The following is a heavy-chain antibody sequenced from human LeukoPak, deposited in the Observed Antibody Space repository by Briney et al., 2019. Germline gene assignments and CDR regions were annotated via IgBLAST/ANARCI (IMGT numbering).Heavy chain of an antibody. J-gene: IGHJ4*02. CDR3: AGLFLGRGDYEIDY. CDR1: GYTFTGYY. CDR2: INPNSGGT. Sequence: ASVKVSCKASGYTFTGYYMHWVRQAPGQGLEWMGRINPNSGGTNYAQKFQGRVTMTEDTSTDTAYMELSSLRSEDTAVYYCAGLFLGRGDYEIDYWGQGTLVTVSS. V-gene: IGHV1-2*06. D-gene: IGHD4-17*01.